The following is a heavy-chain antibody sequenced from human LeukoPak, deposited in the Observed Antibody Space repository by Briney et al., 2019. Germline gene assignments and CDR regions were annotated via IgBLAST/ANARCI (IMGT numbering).Heavy chain of an antibody. CDR2: IGAAGDT. Sequence: GGSLRLSCAASGFAFSSYDMHWVRQVTGKGLEWVSAIGAAGDTYYPDSVKGRFTISRDNAKNSLYLQMNSLRAGDTAVYYCARGVNGPAVVTANPNWFDPWGLGTLVTVSS. D-gene: IGHD2-21*02. CDR3: ARGVNGPAVVTANPNWFDP. CDR1: GFAFSSYD. V-gene: IGHV3-13*01. J-gene: IGHJ5*02.